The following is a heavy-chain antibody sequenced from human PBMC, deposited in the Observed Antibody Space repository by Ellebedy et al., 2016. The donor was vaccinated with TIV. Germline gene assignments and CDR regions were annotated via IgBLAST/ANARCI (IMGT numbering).Heavy chain of an antibody. CDR2: ISFSSDYI. CDR1: GFTFSSYS. CDR3: ARDTSGSGSSTNYYYYVMDV. V-gene: IGHV3-21*06. Sequence: GGSLRLSCAASGFTFSSYSMDWVRQAPGKGLEWVSSISFSSDYIYYADSVKGRFTISGDNAKNSLYLQMNSLRAEDTAVYYCARDTSGSGSSTNYYYYVMDVWGQGTTVTVSS. J-gene: IGHJ6*02. D-gene: IGHD3-10*01.